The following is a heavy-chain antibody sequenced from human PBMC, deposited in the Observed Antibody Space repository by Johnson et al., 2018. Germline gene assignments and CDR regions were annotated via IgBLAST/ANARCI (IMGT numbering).Heavy chain of an antibody. J-gene: IGHJ6*03. CDR2: ISYDGSNK. Sequence: VQLLESGGGVVQPGRSXRLSCAASGFTFSSYGMHWVRQAPGKGLEWVAVISYDGSNKYYADSVKGRFTISRDNSKNTLYLQMNSLRAEDTAVYYCAKDYGDYAFGYYYYMDVWGKGTTVTVSS. V-gene: IGHV3-30*18. CDR3: AKDYGDYAFGYYYYMDV. D-gene: IGHD4-17*01. CDR1: GFTFSSYG.